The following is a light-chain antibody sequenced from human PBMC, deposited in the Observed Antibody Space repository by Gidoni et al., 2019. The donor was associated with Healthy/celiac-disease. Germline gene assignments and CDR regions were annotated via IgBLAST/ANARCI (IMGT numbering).Light chain of an antibody. CDR1: QSVSSSS. J-gene: IGKJ1*01. CDR2: GAS. V-gene: IGKV3-20*01. CDR3: QQYGSSPRT. Sequence: ELVLTQSPGTLSLSPGERATLSCRASQSVSSSSLAWYQQKPGQAPRLLFYGASSRATGIPDRFSGSGSGTDFTLTISRLEPEDFAVYYCQQYGSSPRTFGQGTKVEIK.